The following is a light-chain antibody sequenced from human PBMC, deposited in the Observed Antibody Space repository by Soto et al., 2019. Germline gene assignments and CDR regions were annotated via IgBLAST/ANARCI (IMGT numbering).Light chain of an antibody. Sequence: QSALTQPASVSGSPGQSITISCTGTYTDVGGYNRVSWYQHHAGKGPKMLIFEVDNRPSGISDRFSGSKSGDTASLTISDLQAEDEADYYCVSYIESSLTHWVLGGGTQLTVL. J-gene: IGLJ3*02. V-gene: IGLV2-14*01. CDR1: YTDVGGYNR. CDR2: EVD. CDR3: VSYIESSLTHWV.